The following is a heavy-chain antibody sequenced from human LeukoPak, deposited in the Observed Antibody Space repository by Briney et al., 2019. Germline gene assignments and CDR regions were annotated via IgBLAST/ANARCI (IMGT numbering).Heavy chain of an antibody. CDR1: GFTFSSYA. CDR3: AKSPTGYCSSTSCYASYYYGMDV. V-gene: IGHV3-23*01. CDR2: ISGSGAST. Sequence: GGSLRLSCAASGFTFSSYAMSWVRQTPGKGLEWVSAISGSGASTYYADSVKGRFTISRDNSKNTLYLQMNSLRAEDTAVYYCAKSPTGYCSSTSCYASYYYGMDVWGQGTTVTVSS. J-gene: IGHJ6*02. D-gene: IGHD2-2*01.